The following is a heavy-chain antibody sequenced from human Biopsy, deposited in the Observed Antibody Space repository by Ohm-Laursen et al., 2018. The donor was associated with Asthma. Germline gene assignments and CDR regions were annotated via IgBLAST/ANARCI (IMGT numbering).Heavy chain of an antibody. CDR2: ISYSGST. CDR3: ARVPTTLRYFDL. V-gene: IGHV4-61*01. CDR1: GGSVSSGSYY. Sequence: TLSLTCTVSGGSVSSGSYYWSWIRQPPGKGLAWVRYISYSGSTDYNPSLKSRLTISMDTSKNQFSLKLSSVTAADTAVYYCARVPTTLRYFDLWGRGTLVTVSS. D-gene: IGHD2-15*01. J-gene: IGHJ2*01.